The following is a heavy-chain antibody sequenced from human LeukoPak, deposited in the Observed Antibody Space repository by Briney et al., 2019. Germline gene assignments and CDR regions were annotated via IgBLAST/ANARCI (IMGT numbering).Heavy chain of an antibody. V-gene: IGHV1-2*02. CDR2: INPNSGGT. CDR1: VYTCTGYY. Sequence: ASVKVSCKASVYTCTGYYMHWVRQAPGQGLEWMGWINPNSGGTNYAQKFQGRVTMTRDTSISTAYMELSRLRSNATAVYCCASRYSGYKYLLAYCGQGTLVTVSS. D-gene: IGHD5-12*01. CDR3: ASRYSGYKYLLAY. J-gene: IGHJ4*02.